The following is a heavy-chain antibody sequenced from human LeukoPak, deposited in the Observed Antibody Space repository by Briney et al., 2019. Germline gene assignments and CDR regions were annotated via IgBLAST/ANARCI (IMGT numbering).Heavy chain of an antibody. V-gene: IGHV4-31*03. J-gene: IGHJ4*02. CDR1: GGSISSGGYY. CDR3: ARDDYSNGYYFDY. CDR2: IYYSGST. D-gene: IGHD4-11*01. Sequence: PSETLSLTCTVSGGSISSGGYYWSWIPQHPGKGLEWIGYIYYSGSTYYNPSLKSRVTISVDTSKNQFSLKLSSVTAADTAVYYCARDDYSNGYYFDYWGQGTLVTVSS.